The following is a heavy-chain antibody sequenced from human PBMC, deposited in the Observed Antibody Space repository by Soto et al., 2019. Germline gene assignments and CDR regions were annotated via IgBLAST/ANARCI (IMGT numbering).Heavy chain of an antibody. CDR1: GGSIDSGAFS. Sequence: SETLSLTCAVSGGSIDSGAFSLSWIRQPPGKGLEWIGEINHSGSTNYNPSLKSRVTISVDTSKNQFSLKLSSVTAADTAVYYCASPQGWYSPRLGDWFDPWGQGTLVTVSS. J-gene: IGHJ5*02. CDR2: INHSGST. CDR3: ASPQGWYSPRLGDWFDP. V-gene: IGHV4-34*01. D-gene: IGHD6-19*01.